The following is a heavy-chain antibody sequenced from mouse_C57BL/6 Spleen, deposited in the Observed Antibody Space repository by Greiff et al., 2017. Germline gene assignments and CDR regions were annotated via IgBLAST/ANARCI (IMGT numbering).Heavy chain of an antibody. CDR1: GYSITSGYY. V-gene: IGHV3-6*01. CDR2: ISYDGSN. Sequence: EVQLVESGPGLVKPSQSLSLTCSVTGYSITSGYYWNWIRQFPGNKLEWMGYISYDGSNNYNPSLKNRISITRDTSKNQFFLKLNSVTTEDTATYYCAREVRRYFDYWGQGTTLTVSS. J-gene: IGHJ2*01. CDR3: AREVRRYFDY. D-gene: IGHD2-14*01.